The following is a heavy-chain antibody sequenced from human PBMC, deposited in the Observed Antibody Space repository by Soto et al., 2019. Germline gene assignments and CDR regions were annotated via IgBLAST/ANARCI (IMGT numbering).Heavy chain of an antibody. J-gene: IGHJ3*02. V-gene: IGHV3-66*01. D-gene: IGHD4-17*01. Sequence: GGSLRLSCAASGFTVSSNYLSWVRQAPGTGLEWVSVIYSGGSTYYADSVKGRFTISRDNSKNTLYLQMNSLRAEDTAVYYCARDSGRYGECGLFAFDIWGQGTMVTVSS. CDR2: IYSGGST. CDR1: GFTVSSNY. CDR3: ARDSGRYGECGLFAFDI.